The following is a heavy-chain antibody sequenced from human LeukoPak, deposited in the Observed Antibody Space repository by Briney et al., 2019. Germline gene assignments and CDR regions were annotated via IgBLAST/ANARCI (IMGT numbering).Heavy chain of an antibody. CDR2: INPNSGGT. D-gene: IGHD3-10*01. CDR3: ARDRPYYYGSGSYSHYYYYYMDV. J-gene: IGHJ6*03. Sequence: ASVKVSCKASGGTFSSYAISWVRQAPGQGLEWMGWINPNSGGTSYAQKFQGRVTMTRDTSISTAYMELRSLRSDDTAVYYCARDRPYYYGSGSYSHYYYYYMDVWGKGTTVTVSS. CDR1: GGTFSSYA. V-gene: IGHV1-2*02.